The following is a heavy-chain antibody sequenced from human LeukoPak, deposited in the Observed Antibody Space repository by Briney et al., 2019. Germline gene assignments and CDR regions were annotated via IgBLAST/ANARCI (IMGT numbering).Heavy chain of an antibody. CDR3: ARVGRRGGGWGYYDSSGPWDY. J-gene: IGHJ4*02. D-gene: IGHD3-22*01. V-gene: IGHV3-30-3*01. CDR2: ISYDGSNK. Sequence: PGRSLRLSCAASGFTFSSYAMHWVRQTPGKGLEWVAVISYDGSNKYYADSVKGRFTISRDNSKNTLYLQMNSLRAEDTAVYYCARVGRRGGGWGYYDSSGPWDYWGQGTLVTVSS. CDR1: GFTFSSYA.